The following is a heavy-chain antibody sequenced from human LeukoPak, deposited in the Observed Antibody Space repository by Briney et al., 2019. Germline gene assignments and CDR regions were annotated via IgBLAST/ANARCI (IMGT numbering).Heavy chain of an antibody. CDR1: GFTFSSYW. CDR2: IREDGSEK. J-gene: IGHJ5*02. Sequence: GGSLRLSCVASGFTFSSYWMSWVRQTTGKGLECVAKIREDGSEKSYVDSVKGRFTISRDNSNNTVFLQMNSLRAEDTAVYFCAKVGVSGLVPGHWFDPWGLGTLVTVSS. D-gene: IGHD3/OR15-3a*01. CDR3: AKVGVSGLVPGHWFDP. V-gene: IGHV3-7*03.